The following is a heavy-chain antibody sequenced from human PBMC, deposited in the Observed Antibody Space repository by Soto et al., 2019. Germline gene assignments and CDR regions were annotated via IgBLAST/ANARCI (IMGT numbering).Heavy chain of an antibody. CDR1: GDSINSSDL. CDR3: ARVRFSVTTRACFAY. J-gene: IGHJ4*02. V-gene: IGHV4-4*02. D-gene: IGHD4-17*01. CDR2: IHPGGST. Sequence: VQLQESGPGLVEPSGTLSLTCAVSGDSINSSDLWSWVRQPPGKGLEWIGEIHPGGSTNYNAAPKSPLSISVDKSKRQCSLRSTSVTAADMAVYYCARVRFSVTTRACFAYWGQGTLVTVSS.